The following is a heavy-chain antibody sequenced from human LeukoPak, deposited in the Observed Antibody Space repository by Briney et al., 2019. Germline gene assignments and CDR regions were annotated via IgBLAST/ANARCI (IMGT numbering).Heavy chain of an antibody. V-gene: IGHV4-39*01. CDR1: GGSISSSTYY. Sequence: SETLSLTCTVSGGSISSSTYYWGWIRQPPGKGLEWIGSIYYSGRTYYNPSLKSRATISVDTSKNHFSLKLSSVTAADTAVYYCTRHRSGSRDYYFDYWGQGTLVTVSS. CDR3: TRHRSGSRDYYFDY. D-gene: IGHD2-15*01. J-gene: IGHJ4*02. CDR2: IYYSGRT.